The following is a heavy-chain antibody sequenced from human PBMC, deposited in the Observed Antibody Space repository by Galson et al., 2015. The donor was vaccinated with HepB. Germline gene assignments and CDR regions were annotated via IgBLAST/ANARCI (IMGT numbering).Heavy chain of an antibody. CDR3: ARDEGFTQGWWEPSGGGRFDY. Sequence: SLRLSCAASGFTFSSYRMNWVRQGPGKGLEWVSSISSSSSYIYYADSVKGRFTISRDNAKNSLYLQMNSLRAEDTAVYYCARDEGFTQGWWEPSGGGRFDYWGQGTLVTVSS. D-gene: IGHD1-26*01. CDR1: GFTFSSYR. CDR2: ISSSSSYI. J-gene: IGHJ4*02. V-gene: IGHV3-21*01.